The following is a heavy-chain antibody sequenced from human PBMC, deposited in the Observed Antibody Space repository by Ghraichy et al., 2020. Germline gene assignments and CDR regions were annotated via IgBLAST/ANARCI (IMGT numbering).Heavy chain of an antibody. CDR2: ITGTGIKT. CDR3: VKMSSWGLGQVDF. Sequence: GGSLRLSCAASGFTFSTYAMNWVRQAPGKGLEWVSAITGTGIKTYYADSVKGRFTISRDNSNNTLYLQMNSLRAEDTALYYCVKMSSWGLGQVDFWGQGALVTVSS. V-gene: IGHV3-23*01. D-gene: IGHD6-13*01. J-gene: IGHJ4*02. CDR1: GFTFSTYA.